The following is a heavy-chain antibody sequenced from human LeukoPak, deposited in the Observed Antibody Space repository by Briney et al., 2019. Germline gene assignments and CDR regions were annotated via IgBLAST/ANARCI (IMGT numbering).Heavy chain of an antibody. CDR2: IYSSGVT. D-gene: IGHD6-13*01. V-gene: IGHV4-4*07. J-gene: IGHJ4*02. CDR1: GGSISSYY. Sequence: PSETLSLTCTVSGGSISSYYWSWIRQPAGEGLEWIGRIYSSGVTTYNPSLKSRVTMSLDTSKDQFSLTLGSVTAADTAVYYCARDFPGIAAVGLNWGQGTLVTVSS. CDR3: ARDFPGIAAVGLN.